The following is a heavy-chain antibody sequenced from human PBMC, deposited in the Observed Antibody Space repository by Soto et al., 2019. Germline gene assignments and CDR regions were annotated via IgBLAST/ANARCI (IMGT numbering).Heavy chain of an antibody. D-gene: IGHD6-19*01. CDR2: LLYDGTTK. Sequence: GGSLRLSCAASGFTFSSYAMHWVRQAPGKGLEWVAVLLYDGTTKYYADSVTGRFSVSIDNSKDTLYMEMSSLRDDDTAVYYCAREDSSGWRFFDYWGPGTQVTVSS. V-gene: IGHV3-30-3*01. CDR1: GFTFSSYA. J-gene: IGHJ4*02. CDR3: AREDSSGWRFFDY.